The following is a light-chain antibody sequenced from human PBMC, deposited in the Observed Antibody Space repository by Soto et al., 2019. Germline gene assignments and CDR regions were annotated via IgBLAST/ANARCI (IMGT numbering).Light chain of an antibody. Sequence: QSVLTQPRSVSGSPGQSVTISCTGTSSDVSGYNYVSWYQQHPGKAPKFMIYDVSKRPSGVPDRFSGSKSGNTASLTISGLQTEDEADYYCSSYAGSYSFVFRTGTKVTVL. V-gene: IGLV2-11*01. CDR1: SSDVSGYNY. J-gene: IGLJ1*01. CDR2: DVS. CDR3: SSYAGSYSFV.